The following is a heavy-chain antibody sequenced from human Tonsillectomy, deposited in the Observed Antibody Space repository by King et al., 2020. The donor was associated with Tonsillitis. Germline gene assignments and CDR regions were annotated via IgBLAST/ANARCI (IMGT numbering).Heavy chain of an antibody. CDR3: ARGGYYDILTGYQDSFDI. CDR1: VGSFSGYY. CDR2: INYSGST. J-gene: IGHJ3*02. D-gene: IGHD3-9*01. Sequence: VQLQQWGAGLLKPSETLSLPCAVYVGSFSGYYWTWIRQPPGKGLEWIGEINYSGSTNYNPSLKSRLTISVDTSKNQFSLKLSSVTAADTAVYYCARGGYYDILTGYQDSFDIWGRGTMVTVSS. V-gene: IGHV4-34*01.